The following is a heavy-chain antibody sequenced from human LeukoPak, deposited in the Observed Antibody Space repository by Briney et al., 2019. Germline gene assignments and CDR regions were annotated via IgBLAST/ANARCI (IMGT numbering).Heavy chain of an antibody. V-gene: IGHV3-49*04. CDR2: IRSKAYGGTP. CDR1: GFTFGDYA. J-gene: IGHJ4*02. CDR3: TRDQTPYY. Sequence: GGFLRLSCTASGFTFGDYAMTWVRQAPGKGLEWVGFIRSKAYGGTPEYAASVKGRFTISRDDSKSIAYLQMNSLKTEDTAVYYCTRDQTPYYWGQGTLVTVSS.